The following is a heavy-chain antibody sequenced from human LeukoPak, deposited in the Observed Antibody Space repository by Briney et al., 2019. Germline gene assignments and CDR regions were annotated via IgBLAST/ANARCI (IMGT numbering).Heavy chain of an antibody. V-gene: IGHV1-18*01. CDR3: ARAPMVGPTRVDF. D-gene: IGHD1-26*01. J-gene: IGHJ4*02. CDR2: ISANNGHT. Sequence: ASAKVSCKASGYTFTNYGFSWVRQAPGQGLEWMGWISANNGHTNYAQKFQGRVTMTTDTSTSTAYMELRSLRSDDTAMYYCARAPMVGPTRVDFWGQGTLVTVSS. CDR1: GYTFTNYG.